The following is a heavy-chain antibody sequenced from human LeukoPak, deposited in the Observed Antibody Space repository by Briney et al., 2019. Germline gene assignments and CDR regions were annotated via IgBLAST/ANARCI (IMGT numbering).Heavy chain of an antibody. D-gene: IGHD2-15*01. J-gene: IGHJ6*02. Sequence: SVKVSCKTSGGTFSTYGFSWVRQAPGHGLEWMGVIIPIFRTTNYAQKFQGRVTITADEFTNIAYMELSSLRSEDTAIYYCARTFLGHCGGGSCSLYYYYGMDVWGQGTTVTVSS. CDR3: ARTFLGHCGGGSCSLYYYYGMDV. CDR2: IIPIFRTT. V-gene: IGHV1-69*13. CDR1: GGTFSTYG.